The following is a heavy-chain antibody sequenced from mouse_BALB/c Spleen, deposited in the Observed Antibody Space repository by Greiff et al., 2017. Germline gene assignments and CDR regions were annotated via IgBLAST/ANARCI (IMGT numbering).Heavy chain of an antibody. Sequence: DVQLQESGPGLVKPSQSLSLTCTVTGYSITSDYAWNWIRQFPGNKLEWMGYISYSGSTSYNPSLKSRISITRDTSKNQFFLQLNSVTTEDTATYYCARGNAYWGQGTLVTVSA. CDR1: GYSITSDYA. CDR3: ARGNAY. CDR2: ISYSGST. V-gene: IGHV3-2*02. J-gene: IGHJ3*01.